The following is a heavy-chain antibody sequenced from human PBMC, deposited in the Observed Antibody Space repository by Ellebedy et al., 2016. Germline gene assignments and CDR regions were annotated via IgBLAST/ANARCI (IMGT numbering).Heavy chain of an antibody. CDR3: ATAFYHYGAFNV. J-gene: IGHJ3*01. CDR1: GFTFSSYW. D-gene: IGHD5-12*01. Sequence: GGSLRLXXEASGFTFSSYWMTWVRQAPGRGLEWVANIKQDGSQNYYVDSVKGRFTISRDNAKNTLSLQMNNLRAEDTAIYYCATAFYHYGAFNVWGQGTMVTVSS. CDR2: IKQDGSQN. V-gene: IGHV3-7*01.